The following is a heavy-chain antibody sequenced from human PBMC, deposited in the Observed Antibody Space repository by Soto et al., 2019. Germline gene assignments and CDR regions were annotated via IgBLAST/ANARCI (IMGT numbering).Heavy chain of an antibody. Sequence: QVQLVQSVAEVKRPGASLKVSCKASGYTFTTYGFNWVRQAPGQGLEWMGWISPYNGDTNYAQNFQGRVTLTTDTSTSTAYMELRTLTSDDTAVYYCARTPRAQMIVLEAATRFDYWGQGTLVTVSS. CDR1: GYTFTTYG. J-gene: IGHJ4*02. CDR3: ARTPRAQMIVLEAATRFDY. CDR2: ISPYNGDT. V-gene: IGHV1-18*04. D-gene: IGHD2-15*01.